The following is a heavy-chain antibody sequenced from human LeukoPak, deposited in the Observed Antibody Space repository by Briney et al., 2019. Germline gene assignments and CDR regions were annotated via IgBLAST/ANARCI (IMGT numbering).Heavy chain of an antibody. D-gene: IGHD1-26*01. CDR3: ARDPYSGTYGNTYYYYMDV. V-gene: IGHV3-21*01. CDR1: GFSFSSYN. Sequence: AGGSLRLSCEASGFSFSSYNMDWVRQTPGKGLEWISSITISSTYTFYADSVKGRFTISRDNARNSLYLQMNSLRVEDTAVYYCARDPYSGTYGNTYYYYMDVWSKGTTVTISS. J-gene: IGHJ6*03. CDR2: ITISSTYT.